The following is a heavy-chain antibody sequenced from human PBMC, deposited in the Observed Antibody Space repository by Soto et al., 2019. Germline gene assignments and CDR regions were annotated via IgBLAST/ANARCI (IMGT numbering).Heavy chain of an antibody. D-gene: IGHD3-22*01. J-gene: IGHJ4*02. CDR3: ARQIYDSDTGPNFQYYFDS. V-gene: IGHV5-10-1*01. CDR2: IDPSDSYT. CDR1: GYSFTGYC. Sequence: GESLKISCKGAGYSFTGYCISWVRQMPGKGLEWMGRIDPSDSYTNYSPSFQGHVTISADKSISTAYLQWSSLRASDTAMYYCARQIYDSDTGPNFQYYFDSWGQGTPVTVSS.